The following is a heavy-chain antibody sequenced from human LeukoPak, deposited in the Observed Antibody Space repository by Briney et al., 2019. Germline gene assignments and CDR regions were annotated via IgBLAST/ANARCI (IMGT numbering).Heavy chain of an antibody. D-gene: IGHD3-22*01. Sequence: PGGSLRLSCAASAFTFSSYDMNWVRQAPGKGLEWVSFISSSSSYIYYADSVKGRFTISRDNAKNSLFLQMNSLRAEDTAVYYCARVITTYVDYWGQGTLVTVSS. CDR1: AFTFSSYD. V-gene: IGHV3-21*01. CDR2: ISSSSSYI. J-gene: IGHJ4*02. CDR3: ARVITTYVDY.